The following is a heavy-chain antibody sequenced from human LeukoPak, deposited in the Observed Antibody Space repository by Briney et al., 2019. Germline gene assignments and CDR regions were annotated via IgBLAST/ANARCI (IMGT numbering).Heavy chain of an antibody. J-gene: IGHJ5*02. CDR2: IYYSGST. CDR1: GGSISSSSYY. V-gene: IGHV4-39*07. Sequence: SETLSLTCTVSGGSISSSSYYWGWIRQPPGKGLEWIGSIYYSGSTYYNPSLKSRVTISVDTSKNQFSLKLSSVTAADTAVYYCARIIDFGSSWYVSVRGNWFDPWGQGTLVTVSS. CDR3: ARIIDFGSSWYVSVRGNWFDP. D-gene: IGHD6-13*01.